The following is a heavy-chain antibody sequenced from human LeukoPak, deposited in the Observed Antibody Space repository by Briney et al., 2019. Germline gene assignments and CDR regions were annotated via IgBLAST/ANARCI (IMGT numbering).Heavy chain of an antibody. CDR2: IFYSGST. J-gene: IGHJ3*02. Sequence: SETLSLTCTVSSGSISTSNYYWGWVRQPPGKALEWIGNIFYSGSTYYSPSLKSRVTISVDTSKNQFSLKLSSVTAADTAVYYCARDGGYYDSSGYYWVLNAFDIWGQGTMVTVSS. D-gene: IGHD3-22*01. CDR1: SGSISTSNYY. CDR3: ARDGGYYDSSGYYWVLNAFDI. V-gene: IGHV4-39*07.